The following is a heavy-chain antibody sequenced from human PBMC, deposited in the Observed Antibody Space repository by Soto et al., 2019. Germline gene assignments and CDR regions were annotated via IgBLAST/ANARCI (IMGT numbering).Heavy chain of an antibody. J-gene: IGHJ6*03. CDR1: GWSFSGYY. CDR2: INHSGST. D-gene: IGHD2-15*01. Sequence: QVQLQQWGAGLLKPSETLSLTCAVYGWSFSGYYWSWIRQPPGKGLEWIGEINHSGSTNYNPSLRTRVTLSLDTAKNLFHRKLCSVNSAETAVYYCARGRLEEYCSGCSCYLRKNSYYYYMDVWGKGTTVTVSS. V-gene: IGHV4-34*01. CDR3: ARGRLEEYCSGCSCYLRKNSYYYYMDV.